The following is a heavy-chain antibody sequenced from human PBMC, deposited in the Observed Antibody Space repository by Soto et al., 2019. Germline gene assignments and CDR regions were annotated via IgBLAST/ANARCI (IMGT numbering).Heavy chain of an antibody. J-gene: IGHJ4*02. CDR2: IYYSGST. D-gene: IGHD6-19*01. CDR1: GGSVSSGNYF. V-gene: IGHV4-61*01. CDR3: ARGIAVAGNYFNY. Sequence: QVQLQESGPGLVKPSETLSLTCTVSGGSVSSGNYFWTCIRQPPGKALEWIGYIYYSGSTNYNPSLKSRVTISLDTSKNQFTLKLSSVTAADTAIYYCARGIAVAGNYFNYWGQGTLLTVSS.